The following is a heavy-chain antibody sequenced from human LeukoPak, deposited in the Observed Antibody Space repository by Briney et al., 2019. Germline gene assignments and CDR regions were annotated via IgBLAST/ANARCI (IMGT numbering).Heavy chain of an antibody. J-gene: IGHJ4*02. Sequence: PSETLSLTCTVSGGFTRSYYWCGIRQPPGKGLDWIGYIYYTGSTKYNPSLKSRATISVDTSKNQFSLKLSSVTAADTDVYYCASASYYFDYWGQGTLVTVSS. CDR1: GGFTRSYY. CDR2: IYYTGST. CDR3: ASASYYFDY. V-gene: IGHV4-59*08. D-gene: IGHD2-2*01.